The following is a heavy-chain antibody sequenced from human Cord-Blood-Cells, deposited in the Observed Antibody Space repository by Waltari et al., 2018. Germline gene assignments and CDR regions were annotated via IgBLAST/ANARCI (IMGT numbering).Heavy chain of an antibody. V-gene: IGHV1-69*06. CDR2: IIPIFGTA. Sequence: QVQLVQSGAEVKKPGSSVKVSCKASGGTFSSDDTSLVRQAPGHWLGWLGGIIPIFGTANYAQKFQGRVTITADKSTSTAYMELSSLRSEDTAVYYCARGGYYGSGSYYNFAFDIWGQGTMVTVSS. CDR1: GGTFSSDD. CDR3: ARGGYYGSGSYYNFAFDI. D-gene: IGHD3-10*01. J-gene: IGHJ3*02.